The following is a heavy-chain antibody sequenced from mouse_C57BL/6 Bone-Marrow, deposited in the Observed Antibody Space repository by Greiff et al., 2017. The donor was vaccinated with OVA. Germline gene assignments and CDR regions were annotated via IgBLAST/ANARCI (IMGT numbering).Heavy chain of an antibody. D-gene: IGHD1-1*01. Sequence: EVKLVESGGGLVQPGDSLSLSCAASGFTFTNYYMSWVRQPPGKALEWLAFIRNKPNGSTTEYSASVKGRFTISRDNSQSILYLQRNALRAEDRATYYCARYKGRVAVDYFDYWGQGTALTVSS. CDR1: GFTFTNYY. V-gene: IGHV7-3*01. J-gene: IGHJ2*01. CDR3: ARYKGRVAVDYFDY. CDR2: IRNKPNGSTT.